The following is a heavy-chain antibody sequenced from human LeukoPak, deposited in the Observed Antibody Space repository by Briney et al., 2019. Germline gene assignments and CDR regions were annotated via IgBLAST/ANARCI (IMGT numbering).Heavy chain of an antibody. V-gene: IGHV3-21*01. J-gene: IGHJ5*02. Sequence: GGSLRLSCAASGFTFSSYSMNWVRQAPGKGLEWVSSISSSSSYIYYADSVKGRFTISRDNAKNSLYLQMNSLRVEDTAVYYCARDRDYYDSSGLNWFDPWGQGTLVTVSS. CDR1: GFTFSSYS. CDR3: ARDRDYYDSSGLNWFDP. CDR2: ISSSSSYI. D-gene: IGHD3-22*01.